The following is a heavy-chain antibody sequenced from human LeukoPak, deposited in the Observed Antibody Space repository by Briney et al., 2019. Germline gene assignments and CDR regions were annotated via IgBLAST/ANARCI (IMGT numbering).Heavy chain of an antibody. J-gene: IGHJ6*02. Sequence: QPGGSLRLSCIASGFNFNSFGMHWVRQAPGKGLEWVAVIWYDGSNKYYADSVKGRFTISRDNSKNTLYLQMNSLRAEDTAVYYCARAIVVVAGAINYYGMDVWGQGTTVTVSS. CDR3: ARAIVVVAGAINYYGMDV. D-gene: IGHD2-2*01. CDR2: IWYDGSNK. CDR1: GFNFNSFG. V-gene: IGHV3-33*01.